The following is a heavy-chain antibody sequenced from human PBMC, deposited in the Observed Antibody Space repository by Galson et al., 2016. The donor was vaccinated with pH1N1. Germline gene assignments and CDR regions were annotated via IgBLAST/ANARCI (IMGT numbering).Heavy chain of an antibody. Sequence: SVKVSCKASGGTFSSYGIIWVRQAPGQGLEWMGRIVPITGIRNYAQKFQDRVTMTADKSTSTAYMELSGLRSEDTAMYYCAPGGDDYGGNPHWFDPWGQGTLVTVSS. J-gene: IGHJ5*01. CDR2: IVPITGIR. CDR1: GGTFSSYG. CDR3: APGGDDYGGNPHWFDP. D-gene: IGHD4-23*01. V-gene: IGHV1-69*04.